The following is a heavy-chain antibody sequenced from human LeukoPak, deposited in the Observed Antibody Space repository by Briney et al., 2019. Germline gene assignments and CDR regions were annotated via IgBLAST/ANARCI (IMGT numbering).Heavy chain of an antibody. CDR1: GYTFTGYY. V-gene: IGHV1-2*02. D-gene: IGHD2-15*01. J-gene: IGHJ4*02. CDR3: ARDTPGLAKLFDY. Sequence: ASVKVSCKASGYTFTGYYMHWVRQAPGQGLEWMGWINPNSGGTNYAQKFQGRVTMTRDTSISTAYMELSRLRSDDTAVYYCARDTPGLAKLFDYWGQGTLVTVSS. CDR2: INPNSGGT.